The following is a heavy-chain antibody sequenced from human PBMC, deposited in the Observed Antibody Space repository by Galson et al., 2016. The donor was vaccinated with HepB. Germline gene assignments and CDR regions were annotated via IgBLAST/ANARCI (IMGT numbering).Heavy chain of an antibody. CDR3: ARDLYDGSCHYMDY. CDR2: SRDNGHSYTK. D-gene: IGHD3-10*01. V-gene: IGHV3-72*01. CDR1: GFTFSDHY. Sequence: SLRLSCAASGFTFSDHYIDWVRQAPGKGLEWVGRSRDNGHSYTKQYAASVKGRFAISRDESENALNLQMNSLITEDKAVYYCARDLYDGSCHYMDYWGRGTPVTVSS. J-gene: IGHJ4*01.